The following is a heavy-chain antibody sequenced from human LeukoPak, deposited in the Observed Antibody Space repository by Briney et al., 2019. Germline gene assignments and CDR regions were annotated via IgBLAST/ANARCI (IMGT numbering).Heavy chain of an antibody. J-gene: IGHJ4*02. CDR3: ARGPSGYHNT. Sequence: GGSLRLSRAASGFTFSSYAMHWVRQAPGKGLEWVAVISYDGSNKYYADSVKGRFTISRDNSKNTLYLQTNSLRAEDTAVYYCARGPSGYHNTGGQGTLVTVSS. CDR1: GFTFSSYA. V-gene: IGHV3-30*04. CDR2: ISYDGSNK. D-gene: IGHD5-12*01.